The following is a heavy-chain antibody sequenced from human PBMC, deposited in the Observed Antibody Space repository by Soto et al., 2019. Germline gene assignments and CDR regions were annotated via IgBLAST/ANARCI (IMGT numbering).Heavy chain of an antibody. CDR3: ARYRRSRLNWFDP. D-gene: IGHD3-16*01. J-gene: IGHJ5*02. V-gene: IGHV1-8*01. CDR1: AYTLTSYD. Sequence: XSVKVSCKASAYTLTSYDVNWVRQATGQGLEWMGWMNPNSGNTGYAQKFQGRVTMTRNTSISTAYMELSSLRSEDTAVYYCARYRRSRLNWFDPWGQGTLVTGSS. CDR2: MNPNSGNT.